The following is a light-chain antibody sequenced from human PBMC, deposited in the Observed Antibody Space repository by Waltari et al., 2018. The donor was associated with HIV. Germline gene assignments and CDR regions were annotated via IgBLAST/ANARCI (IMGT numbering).Light chain of an antibody. CDR2: GNS. Sequence: QSVLTQPPSVSGAPGQRVTISCTGSSSNIGAGYHVHWYQQLPGTAPKLLIYGNSNRPSGVPDRFSGSNSGTSASLAITGLQAEDEADYHCQSHDSSLSGYVFGTGTKVTVL. CDR3: QSHDSSLSGYV. V-gene: IGLV1-40*01. J-gene: IGLJ1*01. CDR1: SSNIGAGYH.